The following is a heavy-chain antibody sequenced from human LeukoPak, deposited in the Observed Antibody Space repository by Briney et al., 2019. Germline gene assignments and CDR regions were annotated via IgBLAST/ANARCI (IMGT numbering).Heavy chain of an antibody. J-gene: IGHJ6*02. D-gene: IGHD2-2*01. CDR3: ARRYCSSTSCHHDPYYYYGMDV. CDR2: INPSGGST. Sequence: ASVKVSCKASGYTFTSYYMHWVRQAPGQGLEWMGIINPSGGSTSYAQKFQGRVTMTRDTSTSTVYMELSSLRSEDTAVYYCARRYCSSTSCHHDPYYYYGMDVWGQGTTVTVS. CDR1: GYTFTSYY. V-gene: IGHV1-46*01.